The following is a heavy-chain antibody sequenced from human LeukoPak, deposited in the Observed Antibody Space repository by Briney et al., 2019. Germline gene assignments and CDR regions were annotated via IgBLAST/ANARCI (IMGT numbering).Heavy chain of an antibody. J-gene: IGHJ4*02. CDR2: IYYSGST. CDR1: GGSISSYY. V-gene: IGHV4-59*01. Sequence: SETLSLTCTVSGGSISSYYWSWTRQPPGKGLEWIGYIYYSGSTNYNPSLKSRVTISVDTSKNQFSLKLSSVTAADTAVYYCARDDDDYVWGSYRYWGQGTLVTVSS. D-gene: IGHD3-16*02. CDR3: ARDDDDYVWGSYRY.